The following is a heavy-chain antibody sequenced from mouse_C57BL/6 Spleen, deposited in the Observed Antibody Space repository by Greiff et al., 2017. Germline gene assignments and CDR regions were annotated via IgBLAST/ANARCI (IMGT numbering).Heavy chain of an antibody. CDR2: IHPNSGST. J-gene: IGHJ2*01. V-gene: IGHV1-64*01. D-gene: IGHD1-3*01. CDR1: GYTFTSYW. CDR3: ARPGSSGGRYYFDY. Sequence: QVQLQQPGAELVKPGASVKLSCKASGYTFTSYWMHWVKQRPGQGLEWIGMIHPNSGSTNYNEKFKSKATLTVDKSSSTAYMQLSSLTSEDSAVYYCARPGSSGGRYYFDYWGQGTTLTVSS.